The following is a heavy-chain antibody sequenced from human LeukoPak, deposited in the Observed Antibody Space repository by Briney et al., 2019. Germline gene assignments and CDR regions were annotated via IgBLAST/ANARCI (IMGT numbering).Heavy chain of an antibody. Sequence: GGSLRLSCAASGFTFSSYAMSWVRQAPGKGLEWVSAISGSGGSTYYADSVKGRFTISRDNSKNTLYLQMNSLIAEDTAVYYGAARNYDFLTVYSIPGGRETWVTVSS. CDR3: AARNYDFLTVYSIP. D-gene: IGHD3-9*01. V-gene: IGHV3-23*01. J-gene: IGHJ4*02. CDR2: ISGSGGST. CDR1: GFTFSSYA.